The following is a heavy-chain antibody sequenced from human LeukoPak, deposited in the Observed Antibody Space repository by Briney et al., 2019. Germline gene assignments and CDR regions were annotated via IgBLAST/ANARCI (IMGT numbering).Heavy chain of an antibody. D-gene: IGHD3-22*01. CDR2: ISGSGGST. CDR3: AKAGPASSDYLNWFDP. CDR1: GFTFSTYA. V-gene: IGHV3-23*01. J-gene: IGHJ5*02. Sequence: GGSLRLSCAASGFTFSTYAMNWVRQAPGKGLEWVSVISGSGGSTYYADSVKGRFTISRDNSKNTLYLQMSSLRVEDTAVYYCAKAGPASSDYLNWFDPWGQGTLVTVSS.